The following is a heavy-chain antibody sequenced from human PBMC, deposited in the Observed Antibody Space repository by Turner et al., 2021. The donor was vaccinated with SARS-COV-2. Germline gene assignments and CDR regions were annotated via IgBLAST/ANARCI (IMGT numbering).Heavy chain of an antibody. J-gene: IGHJ6*02. CDR1: GGSISSSSYY. CDR3: ARLMDTAMDYYGTDV. D-gene: IGHD5-18*01. Sequence: QLQLQESGPGLVTPSETLSLTCTVSGGSISSSSYYWGWLRQPLGKGLDWIGNIYYSGSAYYNPSLKSRVTISVDPSKNQFSLKLTAVTAADTAVYYCARLMDTAMDYYGTDVWGQGTTVTVSS. CDR2: IYYSGSA. V-gene: IGHV4-39*01.